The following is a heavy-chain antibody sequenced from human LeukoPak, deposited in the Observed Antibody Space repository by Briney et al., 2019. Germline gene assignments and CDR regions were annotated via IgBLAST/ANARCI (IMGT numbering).Heavy chain of an antibody. CDR2: ISGSGGST. CDR3: AKDPGLWEPEYYFDY. Sequence: PGGSLRLSCAASGFTFSSYAMSWVRQAPGKGLEWVSAISGSGGSTYYADSVRGRFTISRDNSKNTLYLQMNSLRAEDTAVYYCAKDPGLWEPEYYFDYWGQGTLVTVSS. J-gene: IGHJ4*02. CDR1: GFTFSSYA. D-gene: IGHD1-26*01. V-gene: IGHV3-23*01.